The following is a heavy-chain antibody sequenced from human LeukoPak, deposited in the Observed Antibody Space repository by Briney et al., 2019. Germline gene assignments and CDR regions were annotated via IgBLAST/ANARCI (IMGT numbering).Heavy chain of an antibody. D-gene: IGHD4-17*01. CDR1: GFTFGDYA. CDR2: IRSKAYGGTT. CDR3: TRVGRKGTVTTWGY. V-gene: IGHV3-49*04. J-gene: IGHJ4*02. Sequence: GRSLRLSCTASGFTFGDYAMSWVRQAPGKGLEWVGFIRSKAYGGTTEYAASVEGRFTISRDDSKSIAYLQMNSLKTEDTAVYYCTRVGRKGTVTTWGYWGQGTLVTVSS.